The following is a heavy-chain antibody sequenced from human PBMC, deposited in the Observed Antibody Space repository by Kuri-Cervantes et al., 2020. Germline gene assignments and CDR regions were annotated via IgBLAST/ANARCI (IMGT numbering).Heavy chain of an antibody. V-gene: IGHV4-4*07. J-gene: IGHJ5*02. CDR2: IYTCGST. Sequence: ESLKISCTVSGGSISSYYWSWIRQPAGKGLEWIGRIYTCGSTNYNPSLKSRVTMSVDTSKNQFSLKLSSVTAADTAVYYCARGLGSSGWSLTRLPDNWFDPWGQGTLVTVSS. CDR3: ARGLGSSGWSLTRLPDNWFDP. CDR1: GGSISSYY. D-gene: IGHD6-19*01.